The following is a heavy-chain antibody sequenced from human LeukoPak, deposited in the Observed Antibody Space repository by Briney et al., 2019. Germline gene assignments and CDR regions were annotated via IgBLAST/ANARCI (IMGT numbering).Heavy chain of an antibody. V-gene: IGHV3-30-3*01. CDR1: GFTFSSYA. CDR2: ISYDGSNN. J-gene: IGHJ4*02. Sequence: GGSLRLSCAASGFTFSSYAMHWVRQAPGKGLEWVAVISYDGSNNYYADSVKGRFTISRDNSKNTLYLQMNSLRAEDTAVYYCARPYLDSWGQGTLVTVSS. CDR3: ARPYLDS.